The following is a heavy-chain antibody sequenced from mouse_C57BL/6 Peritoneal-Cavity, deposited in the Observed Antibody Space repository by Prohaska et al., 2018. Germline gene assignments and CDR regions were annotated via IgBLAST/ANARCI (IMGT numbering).Heavy chain of an antibody. CDR2: IRVKCDNYEK. D-gene: IGHD4-1*01. V-gene: IGHV6-3*01. Sequence: EVKLEESGGGLVQPGGSMKLSCVASGFTFSNYWMNWVRQSPEKGLEWVAQIRVKCDNYEKLYGESGKGRFTISRDDSKSSVYLQMNNLRAEDTGIYYCTKTAYYAMDYWGQGTSVTVSS. J-gene: IGHJ4*01. CDR3: TKTAYYAMDY. CDR1: GFTFSNYW.